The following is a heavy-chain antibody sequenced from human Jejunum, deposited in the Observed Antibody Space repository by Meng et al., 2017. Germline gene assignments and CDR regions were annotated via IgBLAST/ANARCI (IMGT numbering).Heavy chain of an antibody. J-gene: IGHJ4*02. CDR3: ARNGAYSADH. Sequence: GQLKGSGPGLGEPSGTLSLTCAVSGASISSGYWWSWVRQPPGKGLEWIGEIHHGGDTNYNPSLKSRVTISVDKSNNQYSLRLTSVTAADTAMYYCARNGAYSADHWGQGTLVTVSS. V-gene: IGHV4-4*02. CDR1: GASISSGYW. D-gene: IGHD2-15*01. CDR2: IHHGGDT.